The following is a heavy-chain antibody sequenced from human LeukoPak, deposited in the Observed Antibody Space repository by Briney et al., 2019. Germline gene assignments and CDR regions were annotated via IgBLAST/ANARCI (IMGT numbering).Heavy chain of an antibody. Sequence: NPSETLSLTCAVYGGSFSGYYWSWIRQPPGKGLEWIGEINHDGSTNYNPSLKSRVTISVDTSKNQFSLRLLSSMTAADTAFYYCARRQFDHYMVREVPTPTYWFDPWGQGTLVTVSS. CDR3: ARRQFDHYMVREVPTPTYWFDP. J-gene: IGHJ5*02. CDR2: INHDGST. CDR1: GGSFSGYY. V-gene: IGHV4-34*01. D-gene: IGHD3-10*01.